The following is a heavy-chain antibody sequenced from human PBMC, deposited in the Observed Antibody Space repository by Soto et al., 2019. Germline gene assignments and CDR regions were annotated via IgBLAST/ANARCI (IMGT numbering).Heavy chain of an antibody. V-gene: IGHV3-30-3*01. CDR1: GFTFSSYG. D-gene: IGHD3-10*01. CDR3: ARDRLYGAGLIDV. CDR2: ISSDGSDK. J-gene: IGHJ6*02. Sequence: GGSLRLSCAASGFTFSSYGMHWVRQAPGKGLEWVAVISSDGSDKYYADSVKGRFTISRDNSKNTLYVQLNRMRAEDTALYYCARDRLYGAGLIDVWGQGTTVTV.